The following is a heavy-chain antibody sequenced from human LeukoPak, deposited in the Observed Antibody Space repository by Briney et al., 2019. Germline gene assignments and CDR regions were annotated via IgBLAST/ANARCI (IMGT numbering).Heavy chain of an antibody. D-gene: IGHD3-22*01. Sequence: GGSLRLSCAASGFTFSGSAMHWVRQASGKGLEWVGRIRSKANSYATAYAASVKGRFTISRDDSKNTAYLRMNSLKTEDTAVCYCTSVPYDSSGRPLIDYWGQGTLVTVSS. CDR2: IRSKANSYAT. J-gene: IGHJ4*02. CDR1: GFTFSGSA. V-gene: IGHV3-73*01. CDR3: TSVPYDSSGRPLIDY.